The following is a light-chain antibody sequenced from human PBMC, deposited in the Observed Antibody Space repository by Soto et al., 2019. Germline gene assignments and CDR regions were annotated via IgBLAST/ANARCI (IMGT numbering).Light chain of an antibody. CDR2: AAS. J-gene: IGKJ5*01. CDR1: ENIARH. CDR3: QQSYTTLSIT. V-gene: IGKV1-39*01. Sequence: DIQMTQSPSSLSASVGDRITITCRASENIARHLNWYQQKPGKAPNLLIYAASNLQNGVPLRFRGGGSGTDFTLTISNLQPEDFATYYCQQSYTTLSITFGQGNRLEIK.